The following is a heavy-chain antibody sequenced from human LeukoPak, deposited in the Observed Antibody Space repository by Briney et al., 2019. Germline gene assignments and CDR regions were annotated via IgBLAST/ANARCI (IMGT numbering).Heavy chain of an antibody. CDR3: ARGGDYYGSGSPDAFDI. CDR2: ISAYNGNT. Sequence: GAPVKVSCKASGGTFSSYAISWVRQAPGQGLEWMGWISAYNGNTNYAQKLQGRVTMTTDTSTSTAYMELRSLRSDDTAVYYCARGGDYYGSGSPDAFDIWGQGTMVTVSS. J-gene: IGHJ3*02. D-gene: IGHD3-10*01. CDR1: GGTFSSYA. V-gene: IGHV1-18*01.